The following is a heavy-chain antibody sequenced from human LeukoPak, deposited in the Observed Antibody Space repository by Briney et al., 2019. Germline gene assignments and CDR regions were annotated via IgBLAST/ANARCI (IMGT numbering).Heavy chain of an antibody. D-gene: IGHD2-15*01. CDR3: ARESSYGIGVAWFDP. CDR2: IYTSGST. V-gene: IGHV4-4*07. CDR1: GGSISSYY. J-gene: IGHJ5*02. Sequence: SETLSLTCTVSGGSISSYYWSWFRQPAGKGLEWIGRIYTSGSTNYNPSLKSRVTMSVDTSKNQFSLKLSSVTAADTAVYYCARESSYGIGVAWFDPWGQGTLVTVSS.